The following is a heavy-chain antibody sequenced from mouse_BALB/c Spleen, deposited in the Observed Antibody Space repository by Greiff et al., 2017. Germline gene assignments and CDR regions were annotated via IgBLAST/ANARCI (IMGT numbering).Heavy chain of an antibody. V-gene: IGHV3-2*02. CDR3: AIYDGYFYFDY. J-gene: IGHJ2*01. CDR1: GYSITSDYA. Sequence: VQLQQSGPGLVKPSQSLSLTCTVTGYSITSDYAWNWIRQFPGNKLEWMGYISYSGSTSYNPSLKSRISITRDTSKNQFFLQLNSVTTEDTATYYCAIYDGYFYFDYWGQGTTLTVSS. CDR2: ISYSGST. D-gene: IGHD2-3*01.